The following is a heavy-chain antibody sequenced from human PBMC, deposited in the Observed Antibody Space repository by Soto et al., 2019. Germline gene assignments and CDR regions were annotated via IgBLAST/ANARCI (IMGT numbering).Heavy chain of an antibody. CDR1: GFTVSSYA. V-gene: IGHV3-23*01. CDR2: IIGSGGST. D-gene: IGHD3-3*02. CDR3: SKGRRPFWEGPTGMCV. Sequence: GGSLRLSCAASGFTVSSYAMGRVRHAPGKGLEWVSAIIGSGGSTYYADSVKGRFTISRDNSKNTLYLQMNSLRAEDTAVYYCSKGRRPFWEGPTGMCVWGPGTRVPVSS. J-gene: IGHJ6*02.